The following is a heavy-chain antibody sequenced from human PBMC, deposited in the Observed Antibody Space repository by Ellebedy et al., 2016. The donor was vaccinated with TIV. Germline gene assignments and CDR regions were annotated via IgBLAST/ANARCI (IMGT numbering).Heavy chain of an antibody. CDR2: IKSKTDGGTT. V-gene: IGHV3-15*01. CDR3: TTSNLYGSGSYYYYYYGMDV. Sequence: GESLKISCAASGFTFSNAWMSWVRQAPGKGLEWVGRIKSKTDGGTTDYAAPVKGRFTISRDDSKNTLYLQMNSLKTEDTAVYYCTTSNLYGSGSYYYYYYGMDVWGQGTTVTVSS. J-gene: IGHJ6*02. D-gene: IGHD3-10*01. CDR1: GFTFSNAW.